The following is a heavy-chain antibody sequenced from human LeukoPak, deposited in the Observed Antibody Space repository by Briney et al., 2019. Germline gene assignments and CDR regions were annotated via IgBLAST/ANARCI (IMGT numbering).Heavy chain of an antibody. CDR1: GFPFSSYS. D-gene: IGHD6-19*01. CDR3: AKDHLPGIVVADRDY. CDR2: ISGSGGST. J-gene: IGHJ4*02. Sequence: PGGSLRLSCAASGFPFSSYSMNWVRQAPGKGLEWVSAISGSGGSTYYADSVKGRFTISRDNSKNTLYLQINSLRAEDTAVYYCAKDHLPGIVVADRDYWGQGTLVTVSS. V-gene: IGHV3-23*01.